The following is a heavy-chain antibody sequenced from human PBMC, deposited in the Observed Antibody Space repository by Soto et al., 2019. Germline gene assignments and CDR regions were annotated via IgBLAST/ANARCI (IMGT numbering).Heavy chain of an antibody. J-gene: IGHJ4*02. CDR2: FSLSGTT. CDR1: GASITSSSY. D-gene: IGHD2-8*02. Sequence: QVQLQESGPGLMKPSETLSLTCTVSGASITSSSYWSWIRQPAGKGLEWIGRFSLSGTTNYNPSHRSRVTISADVSKNQFSLRLTSVTAADTALYYCARGMTPPGAPAWYYFDSWGQGTLVTVSS. CDR3: ARGMTPPGAPAWYYFDS. V-gene: IGHV4-4*07.